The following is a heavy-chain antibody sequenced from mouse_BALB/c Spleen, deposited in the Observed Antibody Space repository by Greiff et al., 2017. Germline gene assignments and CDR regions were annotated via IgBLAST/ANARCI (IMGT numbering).Heavy chain of an antibody. Sequence: QVQLQQSGAELVKPGASVKLSCKASGYTFTSYWMHWVKLRPGQGFEWIGEINPSNGGTNYNEKFKRKATLTVDKSSSTAYMQLSSLTSEDSAVYYCTMPYYTPTDYAMDYWGQGTSVTVSS. CDR1: GYTFTSYW. J-gene: IGHJ4*01. V-gene: IGHV1S16*01. CDR3: TMPYYTPTDYAMDY. D-gene: IGHD2-12*01. CDR2: INPSNGGT.